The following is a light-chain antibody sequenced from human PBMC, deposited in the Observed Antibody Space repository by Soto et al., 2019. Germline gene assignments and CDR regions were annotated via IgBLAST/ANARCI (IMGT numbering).Light chain of an antibody. CDR1: QSVSSN. CDR2: GAS. CDR3: QQYNDWPPMYT. J-gene: IGKJ2*01. Sequence: ERVLTQSPATLSVSPGERATLSCRASQSVSSNLAWYQQKPGQAPRLLIYGASTRATGIPARFSGSGSGTEFPLTISSLQSADSAVYYCQQYNDWPPMYTFGHGTKLEIK. V-gene: IGKV3-15*01.